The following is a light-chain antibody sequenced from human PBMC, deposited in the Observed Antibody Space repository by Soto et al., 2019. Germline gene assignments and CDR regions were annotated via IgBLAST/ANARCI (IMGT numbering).Light chain of an antibody. CDR1: QDINTL. CDR2: GAS. CDR3: QQADSFPLT. Sequence: DIQMTQSPSSVSASIGDTVTLTCRASQDINTLLAWYQQQPGKAPKLLIYGASTLESGVPSRFSGRGSGTDFTLTLSSLQPEDFATYFCQQADSFPLTFGGGTKVEIK. V-gene: IGKV1D-12*01. J-gene: IGKJ4*01.